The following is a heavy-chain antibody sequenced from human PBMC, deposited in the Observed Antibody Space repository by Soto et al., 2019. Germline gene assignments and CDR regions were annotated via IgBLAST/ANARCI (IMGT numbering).Heavy chain of an antibody. CDR1: GFTVSSNY. D-gene: IGHD1-7*01. Sequence: EVQLVESGGGLVQPGGSLRLSCAASGFTVSSNYMSWVRQAPGKGLECVSVLYSGGSTYYEDYVKGRLTIARDSSKNTLYIHMDSIRAEDTAAYHCAREPRNRIAGSTTSEDYWGQGTLVTVSS. J-gene: IGHJ4*02. CDR2: LYSGGST. CDR3: AREPRNRIAGSTTSEDY. V-gene: IGHV3-66*01.